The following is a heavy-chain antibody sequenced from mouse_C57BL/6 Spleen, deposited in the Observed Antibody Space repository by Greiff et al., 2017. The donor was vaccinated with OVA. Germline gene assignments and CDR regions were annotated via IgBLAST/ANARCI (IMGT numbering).Heavy chain of an antibody. D-gene: IGHD1-1*01. CDR3: ARGGGSPYYFDY. Sequence: QVQLQQSGAELVKPGASVKISCKASGYAFSSYWMNWVKQRPGKGLEWIGQIYPGDGDTNYNGKFKGKATLTADKSSSTAYMQLSSLTSEDSAVYFCARGGGSPYYFDYWGQGTTLTVSS. CDR1: GYAFSSYW. CDR2: IYPGDGDT. V-gene: IGHV1-80*01. J-gene: IGHJ2*01.